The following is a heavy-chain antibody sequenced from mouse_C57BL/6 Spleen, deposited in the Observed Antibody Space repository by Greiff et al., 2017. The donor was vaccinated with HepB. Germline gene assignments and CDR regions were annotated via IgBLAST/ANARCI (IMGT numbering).Heavy chain of an antibody. CDR3: ARHEDLYYYGSSPYYFDY. V-gene: IGHV1-62-2*01. CDR2: FYPGSGSI. D-gene: IGHD1-1*01. Sequence: VQLQQSGAELVKPGASVKLSCKASGYTFTEYTIHWVKQRSGQGLEWIGWFYPGSGSIKYNEKFKDKATLTADKSSSTVYMELSRLTSEDSAVYFRARHEDLYYYGSSPYYFDYWGQCTTLTVSS. CDR1: GYTFTEYT. J-gene: IGHJ2*01.